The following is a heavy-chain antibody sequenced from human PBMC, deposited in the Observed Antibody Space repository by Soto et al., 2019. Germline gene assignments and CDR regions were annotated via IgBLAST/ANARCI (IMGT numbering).Heavy chain of an antibody. Sequence: SETLSLTCTVSGDSISSSIYYWGWIRQSPGKGLEWIGNIYYSGSTYYNPSLTGRVTISVDTSDNHFSLKLSSVTAADTAVYYCARGYGRNFDYWGQGTLVTVSS. CDR3: ARGYGRNFDY. CDR2: IYYSGST. J-gene: IGHJ4*02. V-gene: IGHV4-39*02. D-gene: IGHD5-18*01. CDR1: GDSISSSIYY.